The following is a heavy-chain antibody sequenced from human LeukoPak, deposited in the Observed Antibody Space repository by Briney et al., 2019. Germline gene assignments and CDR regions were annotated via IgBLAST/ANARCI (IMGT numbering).Heavy chain of an antibody. J-gene: IGHJ4*02. V-gene: IGHV3-23*01. Sequence: GGSLRLSCAASGFTFSTCAMSWVRQAPGKGLEWVSGISGTTSGTYYADSVKGRFTISRDNSKNTLFLQVNSLRAEDTAVYYCTTDYSSGFDYFDYWGQGTLVTVSS. CDR3: TTDYSSGFDYFDY. CDR1: GFTFSTCA. D-gene: IGHD6-19*01. CDR2: ISGTTSGT.